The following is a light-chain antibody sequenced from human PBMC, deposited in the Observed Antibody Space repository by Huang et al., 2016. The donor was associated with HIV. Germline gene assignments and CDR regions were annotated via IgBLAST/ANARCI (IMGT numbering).Light chain of an antibody. CDR3: QQSSSPPPT. CDR1: QSVTKY. V-gene: IGKV1-39*01. J-gene: IGKJ3*01. CDR2: GAS. Sequence: DIQMTQSPSSLSASVGDRVTITCRATQSVTKYLHWYQQKPGKAPKLLIYGASSLQTGVPSRFSGSGSGTDFTLTISSLQPEDFATYYCQQSSSPPPTFGPGTKVDIK.